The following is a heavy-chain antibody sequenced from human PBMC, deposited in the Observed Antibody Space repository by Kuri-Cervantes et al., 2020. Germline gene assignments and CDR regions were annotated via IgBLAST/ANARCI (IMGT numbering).Heavy chain of an antibody. CDR1: GFTFDDYA. CDR2: ISWNSGRI. CDR3: AKGSGGDYLVYFDY. Sequence: SCAASGFTFDDYAMHWIRQAPGKGLEWVSGISWNSGRIGYADSVKGRITISRDNAKNSLYLQMNSLRAEDAALYYCAKGSGGDYLVYFDYWGQGTLVTVSS. J-gene: IGHJ4*02. V-gene: IGHV3-9*01. D-gene: IGHD4-17*01.